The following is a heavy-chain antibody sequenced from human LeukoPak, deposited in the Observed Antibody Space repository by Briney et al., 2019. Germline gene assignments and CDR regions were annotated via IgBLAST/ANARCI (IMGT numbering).Heavy chain of an antibody. Sequence: PSETLSLTCTVSGGSVSIGSYYWSWIRQPPGKGLEWSGYIYYSGSTNYTPCLMSRVTISVDTSKDQFSLQLSSVTAADTAVYYCAREAGIAAAGTGVGTFDYWGQGTLVTVSS. J-gene: IGHJ4*02. CDR3: AREAGIAAAGTGVGTFDY. V-gene: IGHV4-61*01. CDR1: GGSVSIGSYY. CDR2: IYYSGST. D-gene: IGHD6-13*01.